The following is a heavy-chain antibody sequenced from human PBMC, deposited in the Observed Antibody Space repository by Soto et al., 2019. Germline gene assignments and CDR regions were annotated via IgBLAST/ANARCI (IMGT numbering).Heavy chain of an antibody. J-gene: IGHJ3*02. Sequence: GAPVKLSCKASGGTSGSYAISWVRQAPGQGLEWMGGIIPIFGTANYAQKFQGRVTITADESTSTAYMELSSLRSEDTAVYYCAASDYGDYDDAFDIWGQGTMVTVSS. V-gene: IGHV1-69*13. D-gene: IGHD4-17*01. CDR3: AASDYGDYDDAFDI. CDR2: IIPIFGTA. CDR1: GGTSGSYA.